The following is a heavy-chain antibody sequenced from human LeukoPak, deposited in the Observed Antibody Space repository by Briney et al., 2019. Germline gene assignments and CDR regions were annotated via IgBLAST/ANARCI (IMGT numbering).Heavy chain of an antibody. V-gene: IGHV4-34*01. CDR2: INYSGST. Sequence: SETLSLTCAVHGGSFNGYYWSWIRQPPGKGLEWIGEINYSGSTNYNPSLKSRVTISLDTSKNQFSLNLSSVTAADTAVYYCARRRYSSTPGNFDYWGQGTLVTVSS. J-gene: IGHJ4*02. CDR1: GGSFNGYY. CDR3: ARRRYSSTPGNFDY. D-gene: IGHD1-14*01.